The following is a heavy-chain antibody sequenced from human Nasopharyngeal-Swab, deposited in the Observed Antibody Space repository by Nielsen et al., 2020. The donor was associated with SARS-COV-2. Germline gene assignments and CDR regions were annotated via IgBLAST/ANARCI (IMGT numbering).Heavy chain of an antibody. J-gene: IGHJ4*02. Sequence: KVSCKGSGYSFSSYWIGWVRQMPGKGLEWMGIIYPGDSDTRYSPSFQGQVTISADKSISTAYLQWSSLKASDTAMYYCARRSEDAFDYWGQGTLVTVSS. CDR2: IYPGDSDT. D-gene: IGHD2-15*01. CDR1: GYSFSSYW. CDR3: ARRSEDAFDY. V-gene: IGHV5-51*01.